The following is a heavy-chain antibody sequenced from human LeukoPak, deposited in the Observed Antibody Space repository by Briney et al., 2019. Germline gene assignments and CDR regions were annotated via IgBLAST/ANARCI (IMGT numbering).Heavy chain of an antibody. D-gene: IGHD2-15*01. CDR3: ARVPFYCSGGSCYLGYFDY. V-gene: IGHV4-38-2*01. CDR1: GYSISSGYY. Sequence: SETLSLTCAVSGYSISSGYYWGWIRQPPGKGLEWIGSIYHSGSTYYNPSLKSRVTISVDTSKNQFSLKLSSVTAADTAVYYCARVPFYCSGGSCYLGYFDYWGQGTLVTVS. CDR2: IYHSGST. J-gene: IGHJ4*02.